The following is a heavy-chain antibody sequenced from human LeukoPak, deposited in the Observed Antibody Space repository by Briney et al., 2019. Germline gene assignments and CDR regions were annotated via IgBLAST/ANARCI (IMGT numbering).Heavy chain of an antibody. Sequence: GGSLRLSCAASGFPFNAYWMTWVRQAPGKGLEWVSTITTSDGNTYYADSVKGRFTVSRDNSKNTLYLQMNSLRAEDTAVYYCAKDGGLWVSAHWGDSWGRGTLVTVSS. V-gene: IGHV3-23*01. CDR3: AKDGGLWVSAHWGDS. CDR1: GFPFNAYW. CDR2: ITTSDGNT. J-gene: IGHJ4*02. D-gene: IGHD7-27*01.